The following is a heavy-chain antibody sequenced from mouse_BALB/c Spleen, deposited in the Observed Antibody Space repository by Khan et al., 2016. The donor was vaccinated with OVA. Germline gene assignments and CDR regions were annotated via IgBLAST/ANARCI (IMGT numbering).Heavy chain of an antibody. D-gene: IGHD2-14*01. CDR3: ARRTTEYALDY. CDR1: GFTFTSHT. CDR2: INPSSGYT. Sequence: QVQLKQSGAELARPGASVKMPCKASGFTFTSHTMLWIKQRPGQGLEWIGYINPSSGYTQYNQNLNDKATLTADFTSSTAYMQLSSLTSEYSAVYYCARRTTEYALDYWGQGTSVTVSS. J-gene: IGHJ4*01. V-gene: IGHV1-4*01.